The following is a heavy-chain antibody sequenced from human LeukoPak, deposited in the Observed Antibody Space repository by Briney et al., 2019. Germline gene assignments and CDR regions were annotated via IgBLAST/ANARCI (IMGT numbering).Heavy chain of an antibody. D-gene: IGHD3-22*01. CDR1: GGSISSYY. Sequence: SETLSLTCTVSGGSISSYYWSWIRQPAGKGLEWIGRIYTSGSTNYNPSLKSRVTMSVDTSKNQFSLKLSSVTAADTAVYYCAREDSSGDYYDSSGYVRAFDIWGQGTMVTVSS. V-gene: IGHV4-4*07. CDR3: AREDSSGDYYDSSGYVRAFDI. CDR2: IYTSGST. J-gene: IGHJ3*02.